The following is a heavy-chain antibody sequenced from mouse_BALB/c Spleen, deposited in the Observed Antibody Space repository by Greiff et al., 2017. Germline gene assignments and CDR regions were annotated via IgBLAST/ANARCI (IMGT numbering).Heavy chain of an antibody. CDR1: GFTFNTYA. V-gene: IGHV10-1*02. Sequence: EVQLVESGGGLVQPKGSLKLSCAASGFTFNTYAMNWVRQAPGKGLEWVARIRSKSNNYATYYADSVKDRFTISRDDSQSMLYLQMNNLKTEDTAMYYCVSYDYGYAMDYWGQGTSVTVSS. J-gene: IGHJ4*01. CDR3: VSYDYGYAMDY. CDR2: IRSKSNNYAT. D-gene: IGHD2-4*01.